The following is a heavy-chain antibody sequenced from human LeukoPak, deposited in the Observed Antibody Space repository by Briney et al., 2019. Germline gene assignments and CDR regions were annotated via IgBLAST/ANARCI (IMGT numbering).Heavy chain of an antibody. Sequence: PGVSLRLSCAASGFTFSSYSMNWVRPAPGQGLEWVSSISSSSSYIYYADSVKGRFTISRDNAKNSLYLQMNSLRAEDTAVYYCAREYSNYVSYSYYYYMDVWGKGTTVTVSS. CDR2: ISSSSSYI. J-gene: IGHJ6*03. V-gene: IGHV3-21*01. CDR3: AREYSNYVSYSYYYYMDV. CDR1: GFTFSSYS. D-gene: IGHD4-11*01.